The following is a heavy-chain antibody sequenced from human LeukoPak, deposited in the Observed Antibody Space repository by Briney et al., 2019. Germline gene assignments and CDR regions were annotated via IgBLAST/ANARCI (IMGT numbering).Heavy chain of an antibody. CDR1: GFTVSSNY. CDR2: IYSGGST. D-gene: IGHD5-18*01. Sequence: GGSLRLSCAAPGFTVSSNYMSWVRQAPGKGLEWVSVIYSGGSTYYADSVKGRFTISRDNSKNTLYLQMNSLRAEDTAVYYCARVGGYSYGYFDYWGQGTLVTVSS. J-gene: IGHJ4*02. V-gene: IGHV3-53*01. CDR3: ARVGGYSYGYFDY.